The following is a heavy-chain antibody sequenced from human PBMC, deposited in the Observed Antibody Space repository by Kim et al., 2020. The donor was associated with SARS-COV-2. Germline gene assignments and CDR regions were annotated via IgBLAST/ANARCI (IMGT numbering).Heavy chain of an antibody. V-gene: IGHV4-59*13. CDR1: GGSICSYY. CDR3: ARTMAGFDY. Sequence: SETLSLTCTVSGGSICSYYWSWIRQPPGKGLEWIGYIYYSGSTNYNPSLKSRVTISVDTSKNQFSLKLSSVTAADTAVYYCARTMAGFDYWGQGTLVTVSS. J-gene: IGHJ4*02. CDR2: IYYSGST. D-gene: IGHD6-19*01.